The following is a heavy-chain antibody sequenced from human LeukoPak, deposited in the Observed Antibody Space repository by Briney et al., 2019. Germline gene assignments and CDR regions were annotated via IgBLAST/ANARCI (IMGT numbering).Heavy chain of an antibody. V-gene: IGHV3-53*05. CDR2: IYSGGST. CDR3: AKEELRRITMWGYMDV. CDR1: GFTVSSNY. J-gene: IGHJ6*03. D-gene: IGHD3-10*02. Sequence: GGSLRLSCAASGFTVSSNYMSWVRQAPGKGLEWVSVIYSGGSTYYADSVKGRFTISRDNSKNTLYLQMNSLSAEDTAFYYCAKEELRRITMWGYMDVWGKGTTVTISS.